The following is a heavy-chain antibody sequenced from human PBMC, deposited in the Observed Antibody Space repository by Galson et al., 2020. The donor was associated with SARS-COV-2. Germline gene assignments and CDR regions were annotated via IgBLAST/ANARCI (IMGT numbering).Heavy chain of an antibody. V-gene: IGHV4-31*03. J-gene: IGHJ4*02. CDR1: GGSISSGGYY. Sequence: ETSETLSLTCTVSGGSISSGGYYWSWIRQHPGKGLEWIGYIYYSGSTYYNPSLKSRVTISVDTSKNQFSLKLSSVTAADTAVYYCARGRWLRGRFDYWGQGTLVTVSS. CDR3: ARGRWLRGRFDY. D-gene: IGHD5-12*01. CDR2: IYYSGST.